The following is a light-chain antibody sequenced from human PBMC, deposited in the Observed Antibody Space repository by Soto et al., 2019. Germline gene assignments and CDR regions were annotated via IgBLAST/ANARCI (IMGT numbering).Light chain of an antibody. CDR3: CSYAGTYTFYG. CDR1: SSDVGAYNY. V-gene: IGLV2-11*01. CDR2: GVS. Sequence: LTQPASVSGSPGQSVTISCTGTSSDVGAYNYVSWYQQRPGKAPKLIIYGVSRRPSGVPDRFSGSKSGNTASLTVSGLQAEDEADYYGCSYAGTYTFYGFGSGTKVTVL. J-gene: IGLJ1*01.